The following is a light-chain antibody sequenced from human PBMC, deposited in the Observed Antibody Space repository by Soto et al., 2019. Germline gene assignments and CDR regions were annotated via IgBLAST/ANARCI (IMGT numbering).Light chain of an antibody. CDR3: QQYNNYSGT. CDR2: KAS. J-gene: IGKJ1*01. Sequence: DIQMTQSPSTLSASVGDRVTITCRASQSVNSWLAWYQQIPGQAPKRLIHKASILENGVPSRFSGTGSGTEFTLTISGLQPADFASYYCQQYNNYSGTFGQGTKVDIK. CDR1: QSVNSW. V-gene: IGKV1-5*03.